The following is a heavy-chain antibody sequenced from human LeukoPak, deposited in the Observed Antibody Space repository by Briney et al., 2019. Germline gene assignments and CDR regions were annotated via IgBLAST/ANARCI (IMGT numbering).Heavy chain of an antibody. Sequence: SETLSLTCTVSGGSISSYYWSWIRQPPGKGLEWIGSTDYTGRTYHNPSLKSRVTISVDTSKNQFSLKLNSLTAADTAVYYCARDSRYCSGGNCHLRFDYWGQGILVTVSS. V-gene: IGHV4-59*12. J-gene: IGHJ4*02. CDR1: GGSISSYY. D-gene: IGHD2-15*01. CDR3: ARDSRYCSGGNCHLRFDY. CDR2: TDYTGRT.